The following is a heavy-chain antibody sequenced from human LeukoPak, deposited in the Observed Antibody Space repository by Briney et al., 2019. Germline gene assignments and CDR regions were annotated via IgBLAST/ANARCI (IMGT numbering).Heavy chain of an antibody. J-gene: IGHJ4*02. CDR1: GGSFSGYY. D-gene: IGHD6-13*01. V-gene: IGHV4-34*01. CDR3: ARSYSSSWIVFDY. Sequence: SETLSLTCAVYGGSFSGYYWSWIRQPPGKGLEWIGEINHSGSTNYNPSLKSRVTISVDTSKNQFSLKLSSVTAAGTAVYYCARSYSSSWIVFDYWGQGTLVTVSS. CDR2: INHSGST.